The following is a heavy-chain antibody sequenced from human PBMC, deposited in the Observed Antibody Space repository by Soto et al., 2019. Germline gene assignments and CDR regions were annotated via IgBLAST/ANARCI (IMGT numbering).Heavy chain of an antibody. CDR3: ARDHLNYDSSGYQYYYYYYGMDV. J-gene: IGHJ6*02. Sequence: PSETLSLTCTVSGGSISSSSYYWGWIRQPPGKGLEWIGSIYYSGSTYYNPSLKSRVTISVDTSKNQFSLKLSSVTAADTAVYYCARDHLNYDSSGYQYYYYYYGMDVWGQGTTVTVSS. CDR2: IYYSGST. CDR1: GGSISSSSYY. D-gene: IGHD3-22*01. V-gene: IGHV4-39*02.